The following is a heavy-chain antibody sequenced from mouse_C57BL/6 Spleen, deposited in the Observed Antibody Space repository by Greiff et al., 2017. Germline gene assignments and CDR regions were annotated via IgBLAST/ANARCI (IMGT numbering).Heavy chain of an antibody. CDR2: IDPSDSYT. Sequence: QVQLQQPGAELVMPGASVKLSCKASGYTFTSYWMHWVEQRPGQGLEWIGEIDPSDSYTNYNQKVKGKSTVTVDKSSSTAYMQRSSLTSEDSAVYYCAIGSGDFDYWGQGTTLTVSS. D-gene: IGHD1-1*01. CDR3: AIGSGDFDY. V-gene: IGHV1-69*01. CDR1: GYTFTSYW. J-gene: IGHJ2*01.